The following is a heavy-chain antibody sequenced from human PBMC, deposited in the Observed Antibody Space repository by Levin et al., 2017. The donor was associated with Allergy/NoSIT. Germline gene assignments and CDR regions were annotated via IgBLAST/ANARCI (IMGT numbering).Heavy chain of an antibody. Sequence: RAGGSLRLSCAASGFTFSSYSMNWVRQAPGKGLEWVSYISSSSSTIYYADSVKGRFTISRDNAKNSLYLQMNSLRDEDTAVYYCARSYGSGSYFTITDYWGQGTLVTVSS. CDR3: ARSYGSGSYFTITDY. CDR2: ISSSSSTI. CDR1: GFTFSSYS. J-gene: IGHJ4*02. V-gene: IGHV3-48*02. D-gene: IGHD3-10*01.